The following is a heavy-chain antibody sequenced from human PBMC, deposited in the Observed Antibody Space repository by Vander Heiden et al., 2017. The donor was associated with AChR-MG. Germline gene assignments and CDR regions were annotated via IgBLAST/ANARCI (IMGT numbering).Heavy chain of an antibody. CDR1: GFTISSSW. CDR3: ARNGRTFAS. V-gene: IGHV3-7*01. D-gene: IGHD2-8*01. J-gene: IGHJ5*01. CDR2: IKPDGSEK. Sequence: EVQLVESGGGLVQPGGSLRLSGAASGFTISSSWMGWVRQAPGKGLEWVANIKPDGSEKFYVDSVKGRFTISRDNAKNSVYLQMNSLRPEDTAVYYCARNGRTFASCGQGTLVTVSS.